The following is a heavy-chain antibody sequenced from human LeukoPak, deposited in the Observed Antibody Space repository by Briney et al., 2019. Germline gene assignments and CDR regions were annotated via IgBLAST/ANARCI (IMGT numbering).Heavy chain of an antibody. D-gene: IGHD3-22*01. J-gene: IGHJ4*02. Sequence: DSIQGRFTISRDNSKNTLYLQMNSLRAEDTAVYYCARDRGYYYDSSGYPDYWGQGTLVTVSS. CDR3: ARDRGYYYDSSGYPDY. V-gene: IGHV3-30*01.